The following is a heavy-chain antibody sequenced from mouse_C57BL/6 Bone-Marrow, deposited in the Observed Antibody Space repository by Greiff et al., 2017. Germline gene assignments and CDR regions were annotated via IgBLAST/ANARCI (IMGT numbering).Heavy chain of an antibody. J-gene: IGHJ3*01. CDR3: ARPYYYGFAY. D-gene: IGHD1-1*01. CDR2: IYPGNSDT. CDR1: GYTFTSYW. V-gene: IGHV1-5*01. Sequence: EVQLQQSGTVLARPGASVKMSCKTSGYTFTSYWMHWVKQRPGQGLEWIGAIYPGNSDTSYNQKFKGKATLTVDTSSSTAYMQLSSLTSEDSAVYYCARPYYYGFAYWGQGTLVTVSA.